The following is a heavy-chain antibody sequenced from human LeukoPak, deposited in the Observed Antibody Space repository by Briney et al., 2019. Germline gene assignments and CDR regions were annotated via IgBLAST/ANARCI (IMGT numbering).Heavy chain of an antibody. CDR3: ARDFRSGWPPV. CDR2: IYYSGST. J-gene: IGHJ4*02. CDR1: GGSISSYY. D-gene: IGHD6-19*01. V-gene: IGHV4-59*01. Sequence: SETLSLTCTVSGGSISSYYWSWIRQPPGKGLEWIGYIYYSGSTNYNPSLKSRVTISVDTSKNQFSLKLSSVTAADTAVYYCARDFRSGWPPVWGQGTLDTVSS.